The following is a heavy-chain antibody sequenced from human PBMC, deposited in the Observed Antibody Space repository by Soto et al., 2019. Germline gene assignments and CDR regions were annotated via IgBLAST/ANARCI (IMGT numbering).Heavy chain of an antibody. CDR3: ARGKAVRGHGDYDY. Sequence: EVQLVESGGGLVQPGGSLRLSCAASGFTFSSYWMHWVRQAPGKGLVWVSRINSDESSTNYADSVKGRFTISRDNAKNTLYLQMTSLRAEDAAVYYCARGKAVRGHGDYDYWGQGTLVTVSS. V-gene: IGHV3-74*01. D-gene: IGHD4-17*01. CDR1: GFTFSSYW. CDR2: INSDESST. J-gene: IGHJ4*02.